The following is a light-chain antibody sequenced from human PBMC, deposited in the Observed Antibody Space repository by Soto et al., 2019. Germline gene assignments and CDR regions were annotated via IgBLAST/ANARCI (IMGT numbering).Light chain of an antibody. CDR3: QQYNKWPIT. V-gene: IGKV3-15*01. CDR2: DTS. Sequence: EIVMTHSPATLSVSPLEVATLSFRASQGIGDTLAWYQQKPGQTPRLLIYDTSIRATGVPARFSGSRSGAEFTLTISSLQSEDFAVYYCQQYNKWPITFGQGTRLEI. J-gene: IGKJ5*01. CDR1: QGIGDT.